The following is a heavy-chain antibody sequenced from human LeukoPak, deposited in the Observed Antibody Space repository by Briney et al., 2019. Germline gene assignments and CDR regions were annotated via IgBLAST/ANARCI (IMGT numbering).Heavy chain of an antibody. V-gene: IGHV4-39*01. J-gene: IGHJ3*02. CDR1: GGSISSSTYY. CDR3: ARGPYSYDSSGAFDI. D-gene: IGHD3-22*01. CDR2: IHYSGVT. Sequence: PSETLSLTCAVSGGSISSSTYYWGWIRQPPGQGLEWIGNIHYSGVTSYNPSLRSRVTISVDTSRDQFSLKLSSVTAADTAVYFCARGPYSYDSSGAFDIWGQGTMVTVSS.